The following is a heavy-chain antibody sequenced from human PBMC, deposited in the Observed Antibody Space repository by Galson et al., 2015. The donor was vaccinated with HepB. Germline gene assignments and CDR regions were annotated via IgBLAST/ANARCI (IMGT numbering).Heavy chain of an antibody. CDR1: AFTFSSPA. CDR2: ISGSGGSA. CDR3: AKDRPYYYDSSGFDAFDI. J-gene: IGHJ3*02. D-gene: IGHD3-22*01. V-gene: IGHV3-23*01. Sequence: FLGHACADYAFTFSSPAMSWAGEAPGKGLECVSAISGSGGSAYYADSVKGRFTISRDNSKNTLYLQMNSLRAEDTAVYYCAKDRPYYYDSSGFDAFDIWGQGTMVTVSS.